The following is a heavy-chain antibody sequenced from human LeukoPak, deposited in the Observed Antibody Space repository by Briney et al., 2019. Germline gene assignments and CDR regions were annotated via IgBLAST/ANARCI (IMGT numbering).Heavy chain of an antibody. CDR3: AATNWGYAFDI. V-gene: IGHV3-11*04. D-gene: IGHD7-27*01. CDR2: ISSSGSTI. Sequence: KPGGSLRLSCVASGFTVSSNYMSWVRQAPGKGLEWVSYISSSGSTIYYADSVKGRFTISRDNAKNSLYLQMNSLRAEDAAVYYCAATNWGYAFDIWGQGTMVTVSS. J-gene: IGHJ3*02. CDR1: GFTVSSNY.